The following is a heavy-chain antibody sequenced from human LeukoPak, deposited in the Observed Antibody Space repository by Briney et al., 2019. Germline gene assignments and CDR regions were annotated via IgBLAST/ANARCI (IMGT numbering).Heavy chain of an antibody. CDR2: IKHDGSEK. V-gene: IGHV3-7*01. CDR3: ATDRGWRTSGYYLYYFEY. J-gene: IGHJ4*02. CDR1: GFIFTNYF. Sequence: GGSLRLSCAASGFIFTNYFMSWVRQAPGKGLEWVASIKHDGSEKYYVDSVRGRFTITRDNTMNSLYLQMSSLRAEDTAVYYCATDRGWRTSGYYLYYFEYWGQGTLVTYSS. D-gene: IGHD3-3*01.